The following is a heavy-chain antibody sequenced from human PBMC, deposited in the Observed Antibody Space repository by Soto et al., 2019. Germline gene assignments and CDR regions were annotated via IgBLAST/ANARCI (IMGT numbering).Heavy chain of an antibody. J-gene: IGHJ5*02. V-gene: IGHV1-58*01. CDR2: IVVGSGNT. CDR1: GFTFTSSA. D-gene: IGHD3-22*01. CDR3: VAASIEYYYDCSGYYSVPINWSDP. Sequence: SVKVSCKASGFTFTSSAVQWVRQARGQRLEWIGWIVVGSGNTNYAQKFQERVTITRDMSTSTAYMELSSLRSEDTAVYYCVAASIEYYYDCSGYYSVPINWSDPWGQG.